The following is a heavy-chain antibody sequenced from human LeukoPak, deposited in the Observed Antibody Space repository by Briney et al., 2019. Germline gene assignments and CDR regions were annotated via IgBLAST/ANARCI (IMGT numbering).Heavy chain of an antibody. D-gene: IGHD3-10*01. Sequence: GGSLRLSCAASGFIFSSFEMSWVRQAPGKGLQWVSYIDSSGNTRYYADSVKGRFTISRDNAQNSLYLQMNSLRVEDTAVYYCARSFRRYGMDVWGQGATVTVCS. V-gene: IGHV3-48*03. CDR2: IDSSGNTR. J-gene: IGHJ6*02. CDR1: GFIFSSFE. CDR3: ARSFRRYGMDV.